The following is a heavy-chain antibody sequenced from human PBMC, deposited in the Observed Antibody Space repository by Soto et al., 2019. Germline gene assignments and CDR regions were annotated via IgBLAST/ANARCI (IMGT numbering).Heavy chain of an antibody. Sequence: GGSLRLSCAASGFTFDDYTMHWVRQAPGKGLEWVSLISWDGGSTYYADSVKGRFTISRDNSKNSLYLQMNSLRTEDTALYYFAKAPSGWYTVVYWGQGLLVSVSP. CDR3: AKAPSGWYTVVY. CDR1: GFTFDDYT. V-gene: IGHV3-43*01. J-gene: IGHJ4*02. D-gene: IGHD6-19*01. CDR2: ISWDGGST.